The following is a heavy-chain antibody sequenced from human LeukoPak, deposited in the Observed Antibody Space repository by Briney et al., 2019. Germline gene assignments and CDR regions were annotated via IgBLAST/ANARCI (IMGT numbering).Heavy chain of an antibody. D-gene: IGHD6-19*01. J-gene: IGHJ6*02. CDR1: GGTFSSYA. CDR2: IIPIFGTA. Sequence: GASVKVSCQASGGTFSSYAISWVRQAPGQGLEWMGGIIPIFGTANYAQKFQGRVTITADESTSTAYMELSSLRSEDTAVYYCARDLVAGTVGDGMDVWGQGTTVTVSS. CDR3: ARDLVAGTVGDGMDV. V-gene: IGHV1-69*13.